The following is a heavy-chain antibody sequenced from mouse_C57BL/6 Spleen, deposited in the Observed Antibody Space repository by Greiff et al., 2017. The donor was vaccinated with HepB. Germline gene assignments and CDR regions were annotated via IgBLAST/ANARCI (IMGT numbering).Heavy chain of an antibody. CDR3: TRSDGYYGFSYAMDY. D-gene: IGHD2-3*01. CDR2: IYPGNSDT. Sequence: EVMLVESGTVLARPGASVKMSCKTSGYTFTSYWMHWVKQRPGQGLEWIGAIYPGNSDTSYNQKFKGKAKLTAVTSASTAYMELSSLTNEDSAVYYCTRSDGYYGFSYAMDYWGQGTSVTVSS. V-gene: IGHV1-5*01. CDR1: GYTFTSYW. J-gene: IGHJ4*01.